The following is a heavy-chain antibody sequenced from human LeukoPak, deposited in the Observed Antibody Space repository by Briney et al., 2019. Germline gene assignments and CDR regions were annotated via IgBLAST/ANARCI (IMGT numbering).Heavy chain of an antibody. D-gene: IGHD5-24*01. CDR3: ARVREMAIITGAFDI. Sequence: GASVKVSCKASGYTVAGYYIHWVRQAPGQGLEWMGWINPNSGGTNYAQNFQGRVTITRDTSISTAYMELSRLRSDDTAVYYCARVREMAIITGAFDIWGQGTMVTVSS. J-gene: IGHJ3*02. CDR1: GYTVAGYY. CDR2: INPNSGGT. V-gene: IGHV1-2*02.